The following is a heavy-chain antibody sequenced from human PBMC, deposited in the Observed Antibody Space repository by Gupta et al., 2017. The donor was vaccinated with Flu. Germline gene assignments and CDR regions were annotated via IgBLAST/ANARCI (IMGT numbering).Heavy chain of an antibody. Sequence: KVLEWVGRIRNRDYEYATEYAASVKGRFTISRDESENTAYLQMNSLTAEDTAVYYCTRQDPLRPAANDALDIWGQGTMVTVSS. CDR2: IRNRDYEYAT. CDR3: TRQDPLRPAANDALDI. V-gene: IGHV3-73*01. J-gene: IGHJ3*02. D-gene: IGHD6-13*01.